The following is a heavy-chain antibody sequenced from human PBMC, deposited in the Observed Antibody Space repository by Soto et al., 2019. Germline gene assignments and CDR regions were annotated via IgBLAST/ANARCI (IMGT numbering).Heavy chain of an antibody. CDR1: GFAVSGNY. V-gene: IGHV3-53*01. Sequence: MQLVESGGGLIQPGGSLTLSCAATGFAVSGNYMTWVRQPPRKGLEWVSVIYTDGTTYYADSIKGRFTISRDTSKNTVYLHMTTLGVDDTAVYYCVRAPFPAGTHTNNAFDLWGQGTMVAVSS. CDR3: VRAPFPAGTHTNNAFDL. CDR2: IYTDGTT. D-gene: IGHD3-10*01. J-gene: IGHJ3*01.